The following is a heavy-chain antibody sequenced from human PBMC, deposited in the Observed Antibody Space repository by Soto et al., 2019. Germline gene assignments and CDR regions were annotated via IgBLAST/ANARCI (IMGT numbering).Heavy chain of an antibody. J-gene: IGHJ6*02. Sequence: QVQLVQSGAEVKKPGSSVKISCKASGGTFINHAFSWVRQAPGQGLEWMGGIIPMFGTAEYSQKLQGRVTITADESTTTAHMELSSLRSDDSAVYYCARDDATYCGGDCYRYFFYGLDVWGQGTTVTVSS. CDR2: IIPMFGTA. CDR1: GGTFINHA. CDR3: ARDDATYCGGDCYRYFFYGLDV. D-gene: IGHD2-21*02. V-gene: IGHV1-69*01.